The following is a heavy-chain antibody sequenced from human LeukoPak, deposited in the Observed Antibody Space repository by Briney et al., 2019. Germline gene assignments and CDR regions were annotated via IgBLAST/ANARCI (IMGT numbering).Heavy chain of an antibody. D-gene: IGHD3-22*01. J-gene: IGHJ1*01. Sequence: GGSLRLSCAASGFTFTNAWMSWVRQAPGKGLVWVSRIKSDGSTNYADSVKGRFNISRDNAKNTVSLQMNSLRAEDTGVYYCARAPSEIGGYYPEYFRHWGQGTLVTVSS. CDR1: GFTFTNAW. CDR3: ARAPSEIGGYYPEYFRH. V-gene: IGHV3-74*01. CDR2: IKSDGST.